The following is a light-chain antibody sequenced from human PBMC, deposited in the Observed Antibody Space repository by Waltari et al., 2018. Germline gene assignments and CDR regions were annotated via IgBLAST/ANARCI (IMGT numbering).Light chain of an antibody. V-gene: IGKV4-1*01. CDR2: WAS. J-gene: IGKJ2*01. CDR1: QSVLYSSNNKNY. Sequence: DIVMTQSPASLAVSLGERATLNCKSSQSVLYSSNNKNYLTWYQQKPGQPPKLLIYWASTRESGVPDRFSGSASGTDFTLTISSLQAEDVAVYYCQQYYSAPYTFGQGTKLEIK. CDR3: QQYYSAPYT.